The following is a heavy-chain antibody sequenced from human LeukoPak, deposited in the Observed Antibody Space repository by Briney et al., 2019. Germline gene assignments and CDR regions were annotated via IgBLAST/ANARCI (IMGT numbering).Heavy chain of an antibody. CDR1: GFTFSSYS. J-gene: IGHJ4*02. CDR3: ARKPPHDY. CDR2: ISNSGSTI. V-gene: IGHV3-48*01. Sequence: PGGSLRLSCAASGFTFSSYSMNWVRQAPGKGLEWVSYISNSGSTIYYADSGKGRFTISRDNAKNSLYLQMNSLRAEDTAVYYCARKPPHDYWGQGTLVTVSS.